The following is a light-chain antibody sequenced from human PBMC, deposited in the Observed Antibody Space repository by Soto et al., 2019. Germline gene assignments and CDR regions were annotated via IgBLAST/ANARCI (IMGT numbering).Light chain of an antibody. CDR1: SSDVGNYNF. CDR2: DVS. Sequence: QSVLTQPASVSGSPGQSITITCTGTSSDVGNYNFVSWYQQHPGKAPKFIIYDVSNRPSGVSNRFSGSKPGNTASLTISGLQADDEADYYCSSYTSGSTPYVFGNGTKVTVL. J-gene: IGLJ1*01. CDR3: SSYTSGSTPYV. V-gene: IGLV2-14*01.